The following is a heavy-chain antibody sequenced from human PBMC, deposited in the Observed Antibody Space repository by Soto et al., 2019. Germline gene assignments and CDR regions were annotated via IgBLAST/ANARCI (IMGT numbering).Heavy chain of an antibody. CDR1: GGSISSGGYY. J-gene: IGHJ5*02. V-gene: IGHV4-31*03. CDR3: ARVYGSGSSWFDP. Sequence: SETLSLTCTVSGGSISSGGYYWSWIRQHPGKGLEWIGYIYYSGSTYYNPSLKSRVTISVHTSKNQFSLKLSSVTAADTAVYYCARVYGSGSSWFDPWGQGTLVTVSS. D-gene: IGHD3-10*01. CDR2: IYYSGST.